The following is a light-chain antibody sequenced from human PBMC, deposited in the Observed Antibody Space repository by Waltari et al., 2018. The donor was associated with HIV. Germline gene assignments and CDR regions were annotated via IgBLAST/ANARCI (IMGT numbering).Light chain of an antibody. Sequence: QSVLTQPPSVSGAPGQRVTISCTGGSSNIGADYDVHWYQQIPGTAPKLLISGNKNRPSGVPDRFSASKSGASASRAITGLQAEDEADYFCQSYDRSLSASVGFGGGTKLTVL. CDR1: SSNIGADYD. CDR3: QSYDRSLSASVG. CDR2: GNK. J-gene: IGLJ2*01. V-gene: IGLV1-40*01.